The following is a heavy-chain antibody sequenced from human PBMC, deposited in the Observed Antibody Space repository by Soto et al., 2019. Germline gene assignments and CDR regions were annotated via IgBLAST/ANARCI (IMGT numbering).Heavy chain of an antibody. V-gene: IGHV3-30*03. CDR1: GFNFSTFG. CDR2: ISYDGSIK. CDR3: ARPYSSSWSTPFDY. D-gene: IGHD6-13*01. J-gene: IGHJ4*02. Sequence: PGGSLRLSCAASGFNFSTFGMHWVRQAPGKGLEWVAVISYDGSIKYYADSVKGRFTISRDNSKNTLYVQWSSLKASDTAMHYCARPYSSSWSTPFDYWGQGTLVTVSS.